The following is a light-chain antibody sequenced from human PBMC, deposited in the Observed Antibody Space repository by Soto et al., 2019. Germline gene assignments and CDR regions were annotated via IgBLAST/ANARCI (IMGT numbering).Light chain of an antibody. CDR2: EVS. Sequence: QSALTQPASVSGSPGQSITISCTGTSSDDGGYNYVSWYQQHPGKAPKLMIYEVSNRPSGVSNRFSGSKSGNTASLTISGLQAEDEADYYCSSYTSSSTNYVFGTGTKLTVL. V-gene: IGLV2-14*01. J-gene: IGLJ1*01. CDR3: SSYTSSSTNYV. CDR1: SSDDGGYNY.